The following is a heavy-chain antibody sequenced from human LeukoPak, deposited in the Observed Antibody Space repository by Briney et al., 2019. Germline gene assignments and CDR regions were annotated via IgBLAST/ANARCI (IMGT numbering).Heavy chain of an antibody. CDR2: IYPSDSET. D-gene: IGHD5-18*01. CDR1: GYSFTSYW. Sequence: GESLKISCKGSGYSFTSYWIAWVRQMPGKGLEWMGIIYPSDSETTYSPSFQGQVTISADKSINTAYLQWSSLKASDTAIYYCARRGEAMDPFDYWGQGTLVTVSS. CDR3: ARRGEAMDPFDY. V-gene: IGHV5-51*01. J-gene: IGHJ4*02.